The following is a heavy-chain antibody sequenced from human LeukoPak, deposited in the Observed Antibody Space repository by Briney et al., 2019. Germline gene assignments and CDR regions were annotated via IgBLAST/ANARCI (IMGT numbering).Heavy chain of an antibody. J-gene: IGHJ4*02. D-gene: IGHD3-3*01. CDR2: IKQDGSEK. V-gene: IGHV3-7*01. Sequence: PGGSLRLSCAASGFTFSSYWMSWVRQAPGKGLEWVANIKQDGSEKYYVDSVKGRFTISRDNAKNSLYLQMNSLRAEDTAVYYCARDSEGERTDYDFWSGPGDYWGQGILVTVSS. CDR1: GFTFSSYW. CDR3: ARDSEGERTDYDFWSGPGDY.